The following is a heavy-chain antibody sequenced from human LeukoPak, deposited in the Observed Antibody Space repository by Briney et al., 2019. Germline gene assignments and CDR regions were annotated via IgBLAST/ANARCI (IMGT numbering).Heavy chain of an antibody. Sequence: PGRSLRLSCAASGFTFSSYGMHWVRQAPGKGLEWVAVISYDGSNKYYADSVKGRFTISRDNSKNTLYLQMNSLRAEDTVVYYCAKAEPPRDGYNLPPTYWGQGTLVTVSS. D-gene: IGHD5-24*01. CDR1: GFTFSSYG. CDR2: ISYDGSNK. J-gene: IGHJ4*02. V-gene: IGHV3-30*18. CDR3: AKAEPPRDGYNLPPTY.